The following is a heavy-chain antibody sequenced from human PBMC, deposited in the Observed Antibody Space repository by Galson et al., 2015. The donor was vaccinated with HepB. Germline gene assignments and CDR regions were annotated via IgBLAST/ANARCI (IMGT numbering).Heavy chain of an antibody. CDR1: GFTFSSYG. D-gene: IGHD3-22*01. Sequence: SLRLSCAASGFTFSSYGMHWVRQAPGKGLEWVAVISYDGSNKYYADSVKGRFTISRDNSKNTLYLQMNSLRAEDTAVYYCAKGHYYDSSGYYYTYWGQGTLVTVSS. CDR3: AKGHYYDSSGYYYTY. J-gene: IGHJ4*02. CDR2: ISYDGSNK. V-gene: IGHV3-30*18.